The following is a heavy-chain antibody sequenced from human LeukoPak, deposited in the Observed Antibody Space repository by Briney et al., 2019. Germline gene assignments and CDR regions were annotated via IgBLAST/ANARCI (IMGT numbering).Heavy chain of an antibody. Sequence: ASVKVSCKASGYTFTGYYMHWVRQAPGQGLEWMGWINPNSGGTNYAQKFQGRVTMTWDTSISTAYMELSRLRSDDTAVYYCARSVPAANDAFDIWGQGTMVTVSS. CDR1: GYTFTGYY. J-gene: IGHJ3*02. D-gene: IGHD2-2*01. CDR3: ARSVPAANDAFDI. CDR2: INPNSGGT. V-gene: IGHV1-2*02.